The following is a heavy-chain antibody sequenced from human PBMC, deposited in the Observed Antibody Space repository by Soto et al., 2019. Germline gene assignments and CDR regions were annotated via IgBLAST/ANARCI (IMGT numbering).Heavy chain of an antibody. Sequence: GGSLRLSCAASGFSFSSYGMHWVRQAPGKGLEWVAVISYDGSNKYYADSVKGRFTISRDNSKNTLYLQMNSLRAEDTAVYYCAKDRRFSGYDFINYYYGIDVWGQGTTVTVSS. CDR3: AKDRRFSGYDFINYYYGIDV. CDR1: GFSFSSYG. CDR2: ISYDGSNK. D-gene: IGHD5-12*01. V-gene: IGHV3-30*18. J-gene: IGHJ6*02.